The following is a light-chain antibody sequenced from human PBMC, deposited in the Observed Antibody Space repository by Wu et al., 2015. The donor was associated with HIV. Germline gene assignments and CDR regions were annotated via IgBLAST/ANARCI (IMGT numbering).Light chain of an antibody. V-gene: IGKV1-6*01. J-gene: IGKJ2*03. Sequence: AIQMTQSPSFLSASIGDRVTITCRASQVIRKDLAWYQQKPGKAPKLLIYPASTSHSGVPSRFSGSGSDTDFTLTISSLQPEDFATYYCLQDYDHPYSFGQGTKLEIK. CDR3: LQDYDHPYS. CDR2: PAS. CDR1: QVIRKD.